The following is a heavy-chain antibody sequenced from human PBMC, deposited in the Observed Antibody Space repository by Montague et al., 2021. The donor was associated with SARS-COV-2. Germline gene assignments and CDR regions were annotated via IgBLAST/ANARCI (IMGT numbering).Heavy chain of an antibody. V-gene: IGHV2-5*02. Sequence: PALVKPTQTLTLTCVFSGFSLNTDGVGVAWIRRPPGKALEWLALIYWDGDQRYSPSLKTRLTITKDTSKNRVVLTMTNLDPVDTATYYCARRYDFYRAEAFYVWGQGRMLSVSS. D-gene: IGHD3-3*01. CDR1: GFSLNTDGVG. CDR2: IYWDGDQ. J-gene: IGHJ3*01. CDR3: ARRYDFYRAEAFYV.